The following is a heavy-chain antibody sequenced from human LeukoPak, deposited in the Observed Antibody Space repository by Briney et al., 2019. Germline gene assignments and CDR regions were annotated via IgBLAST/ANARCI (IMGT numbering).Heavy chain of an antibody. CDR1: GFTFSSYA. J-gene: IGHJ4*02. CDR2: ISGSGGNT. V-gene: IGHV3-23*01. D-gene: IGHD4-11*01. Sequence: GGSLRLSCAASGFTFSSYAMSWVRQVPGTGLEWVSGISGSGGNTHSADSVKGRFTISRDNTKNTLYLQMNSLRAEDTAVYYCAKATVTTFADYFDYWGQGTLVTVSS. CDR3: AKATVTTFADYFDY.